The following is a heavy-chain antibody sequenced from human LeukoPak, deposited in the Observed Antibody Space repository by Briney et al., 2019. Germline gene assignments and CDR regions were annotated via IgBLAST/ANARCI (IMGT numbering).Heavy chain of an antibody. J-gene: IGHJ4*02. CDR3: ARQGYYYRVFDY. CDR2: IDHSGST. Sequence: SETLSLTCAANGGSFSGYYWSWIRQPPGKGLEWIGEIDHSGSTNYNPSLKSRVTISVDTSKNQFSLRLSSMTAADTAVYYCARQGYYYRVFDYWGQGTLVTVSS. D-gene: IGHD3-22*01. CDR1: GGSFSGYY. V-gene: IGHV4-34*01.